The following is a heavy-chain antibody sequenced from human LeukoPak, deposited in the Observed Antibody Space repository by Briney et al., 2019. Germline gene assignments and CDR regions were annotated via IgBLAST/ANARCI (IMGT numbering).Heavy chain of an antibody. CDR1: GYTFIDYS. D-gene: IGHD2-15*01. Sequence: NSGGSLRLSCAASGYTFIDYSVNWVRQVPGKGLEWVSSISSSGTYIYYADSVKGRFTISRDNAKNSLFLQMNSLRAEDTAVYYCAKRDQYCSGGSCYGNYYFDYWGQGTLVTVSS. V-gene: IGHV3-21*01. CDR2: ISSSGTYI. J-gene: IGHJ4*02. CDR3: AKRDQYCSGGSCYGNYYFDY.